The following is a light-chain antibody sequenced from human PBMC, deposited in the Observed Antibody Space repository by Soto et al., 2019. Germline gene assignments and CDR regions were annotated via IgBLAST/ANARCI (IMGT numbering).Light chain of an antibody. V-gene: IGKV1-17*01. CDR2: TAS. CDR3: LQYNSSPLT. J-gene: IGKJ4*01. CDR1: QDIRNA. Sequence: DVQMTQSPSSLSASVGDRVTITCRASQDIRNALGWFQQKPGTAPKXLIYTASNLHPGVPSRFSGSGSGTECTLTITSLQPEDFATYYCLQYNSSPLTLGGGTKVDIK.